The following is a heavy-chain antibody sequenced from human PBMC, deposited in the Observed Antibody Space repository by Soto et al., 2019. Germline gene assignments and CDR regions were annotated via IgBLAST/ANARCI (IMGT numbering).Heavy chain of an antibody. CDR1: GYTFTTYY. Sequence: QVQLVQSGAEVKKPGASVKISCKASGYTFTTYYLHWVRQAPGQGLEWMGIINPATGSTSSAQNFRGRVSVTRDTSTCTVYMELYSLSSEDTAVYYCARDPNFSLTFHYSGMDVWGQGTTVTVSS. V-gene: IGHV1-46*01. J-gene: IGHJ6*02. CDR2: INPATGST. CDR3: ARDPNFSLTFHYSGMDV.